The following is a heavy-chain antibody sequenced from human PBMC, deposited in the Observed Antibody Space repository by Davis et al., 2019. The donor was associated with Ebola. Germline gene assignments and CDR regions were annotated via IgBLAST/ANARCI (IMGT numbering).Heavy chain of an antibody. V-gene: IGHV4-61*01. Sequence: MPSETLSLTCALSGGSVSSASHYWSWIRQPPGKGLEWIGYMYYSGSPNYNPSLNSRVTISVDRSKNLFSLNLTSVTAADTAVYFCERGGYDTSGYYVSDWGQGILVTVSS. CDR2: MYYSGSP. D-gene: IGHD3-22*01. CDR1: GGSVSSASHY. CDR3: ERGGYDTSGYYVSD. J-gene: IGHJ4*02.